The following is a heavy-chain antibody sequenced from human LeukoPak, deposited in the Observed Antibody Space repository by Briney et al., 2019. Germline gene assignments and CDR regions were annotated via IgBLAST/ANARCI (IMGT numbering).Heavy chain of an antibody. V-gene: IGHV3-9*03. CDR1: GFTFDDYA. CDR3: AKVRNYDFWSGFLF. Sequence: GGSLRLSCVASGFTFDDYAMHWVRQAPGKGVEWVSGISWNSGSIGYADSVKGRFIISRDNAKNSLYLQMNSLRAEDMALYYCAKVRNYDFWSGFLFGGQGTLVTVSS. D-gene: IGHD3-3*01. J-gene: IGHJ4*02. CDR2: ISWNSGSI.